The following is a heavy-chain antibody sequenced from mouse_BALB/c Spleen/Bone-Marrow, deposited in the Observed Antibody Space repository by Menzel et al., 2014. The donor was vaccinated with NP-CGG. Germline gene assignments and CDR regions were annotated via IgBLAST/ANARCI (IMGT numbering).Heavy chain of an antibody. Sequence: VQRVESGAELVKPGASVKLSCKASGYTFTSYWMNWVKQRPGQGLEWIGEIDPSDDYINYNQKVKGKGTLTVDKSSSTAYMQLSSLTSEDSAVYYCARSRELYDYWYFDVWGAGTTVTVSS. D-gene: IGHD2-3*01. J-gene: IGHJ1*01. V-gene: IGHV1-69*02. CDR1: GYTFTSYW. CDR2: IDPSDDYI. CDR3: ARSRELYDYWYFDV.